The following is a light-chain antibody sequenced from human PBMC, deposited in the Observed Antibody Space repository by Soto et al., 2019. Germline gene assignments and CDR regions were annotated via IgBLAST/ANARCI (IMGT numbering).Light chain of an antibody. CDR2: DVT. V-gene: IGLV2-14*01. CDR3: SSYTSSSTYV. J-gene: IGLJ1*01. CDR1: RSDVGGYNY. Sequence: QSVLTQPASVSGYPGQLITISCTGTRSDVGGYNYVYWHQQHPGKAPKLMIYDVTNRPSGVSDRFSGSKSGNTASLTISGLQAEDEADYYCSSYTSSSTYVFGAGTKVTVL.